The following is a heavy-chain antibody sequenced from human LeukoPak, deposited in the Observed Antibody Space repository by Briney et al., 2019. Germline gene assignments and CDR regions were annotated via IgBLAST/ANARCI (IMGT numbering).Heavy chain of an antibody. CDR2: MNPNSGNT. CDR3: ARGLRREQQLLRAFDY. J-gene: IGHJ4*02. V-gene: IGHV1-8*01. CDR1: GYTLTNYD. D-gene: IGHD6-13*01. Sequence: GASEKVSCKASGYTLTNYDINWVRQASGQGLEWMGWMNPNSGNTGSAQKFQGRVTMTSNTSISTAYMELSSLRSEDTAVYYCARGLRREQQLLRAFDYWGQGTPVTVSS.